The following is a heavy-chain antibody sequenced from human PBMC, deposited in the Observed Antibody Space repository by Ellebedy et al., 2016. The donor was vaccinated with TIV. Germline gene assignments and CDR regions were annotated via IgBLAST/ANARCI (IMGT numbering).Heavy chain of an antibody. Sequence: GESLKISCAAWGFSFSNFWISWVRQAPGKGLEWVAHIKTDGSETYYVDSVEGRFTISRENAKNALFLQMDGLRVDDSAVYYCARGWSTPDSWGQGTLVIVSS. CDR2: IKTDGSET. J-gene: IGHJ4*02. D-gene: IGHD2-15*01. V-gene: IGHV3-7*01. CDR3: ARGWSTPDS. CDR1: GFSFSNFW.